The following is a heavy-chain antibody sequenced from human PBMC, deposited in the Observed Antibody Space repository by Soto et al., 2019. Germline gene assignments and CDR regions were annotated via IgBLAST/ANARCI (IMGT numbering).Heavy chain of an antibody. CDR3: ARGRYGDY. CDR1: GYAFTTYG. Sequence: QVHLVQSGAEVKKPGASVKVSCKGSGYAFTTYGITWVRQAPGQGLEWMGWISAHNGNTNYAQKLQGRVTVTRDTSTSTAYRELRSVRSDDTVVYYCARGRYGDYWGQGALVTVSS. J-gene: IGHJ4*02. CDR2: ISAHNGNT. D-gene: IGHD1-1*01. V-gene: IGHV1-18*01.